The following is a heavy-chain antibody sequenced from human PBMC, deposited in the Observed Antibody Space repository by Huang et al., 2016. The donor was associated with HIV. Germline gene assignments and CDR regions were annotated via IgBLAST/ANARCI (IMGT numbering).Heavy chain of an antibody. CDR3: ARDRVMMTATLDY. D-gene: IGHD2-21*02. V-gene: IGHV3-48*01. CDR1: GFTFYSYS. J-gene: IGHJ4*02. Sequence: EVQLVESGGGLVQPGGSLRLSCAVSGFTFYSYSMNWVRQAPGKGLEWVSYITISRNTYYADSVKGRFTVSRDNAKNSLYLQMNSLRVDDTAVYYCARDRVMMTATLDYWGQGTLVTVSS. CDR2: ITISRNT.